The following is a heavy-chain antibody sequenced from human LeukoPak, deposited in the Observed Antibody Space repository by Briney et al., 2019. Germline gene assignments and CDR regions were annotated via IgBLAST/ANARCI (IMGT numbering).Heavy chain of an antibody. Sequence: PSETLSLTCTVSGGSISSYYWSWIRQPAGKGLEWIGRICTSGSTNYNPSLKSRVTMSVDTSKNQFSLKLSSVTAADTAVYYCARVPVAGTLYYYYGMDVWGQGTTVTVSS. CDR3: ARVPVAGTLYYYYGMDV. CDR2: ICTSGST. CDR1: GGSISSYY. V-gene: IGHV4-4*07. D-gene: IGHD6-19*01. J-gene: IGHJ6*02.